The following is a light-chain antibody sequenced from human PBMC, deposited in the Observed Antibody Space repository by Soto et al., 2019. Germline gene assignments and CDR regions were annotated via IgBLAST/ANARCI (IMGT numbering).Light chain of an antibody. CDR2: EVN. CDR1: SSDVGGYNY. Sequence: QSVLTQPPSASGSPGQSVTISCTGTSSDVGGYNYVSWYQQHPGKVPKLIVYEVNKRPSGDPDRFSGSKSGNTASLTVSGLQAEDEADYYCTSYAGGNNVFGTGTKLTVL. J-gene: IGLJ1*01. V-gene: IGLV2-8*01. CDR3: TSYAGGNNV.